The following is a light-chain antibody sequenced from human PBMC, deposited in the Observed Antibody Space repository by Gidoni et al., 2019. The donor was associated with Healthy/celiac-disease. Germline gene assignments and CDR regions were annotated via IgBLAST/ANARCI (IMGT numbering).Light chain of an antibody. Sequence: EFVLTQSPAILSLSPGERATLSCRASQTISSYLAWYQQKPGQAPRLLIYDASNRATGIPARFSGSGYGTDFTLTISSLEPEDFAVYFCQQRRNWPLTFGGGTKVEIK. CDR2: DAS. CDR3: QQRRNWPLT. CDR1: QTISSY. J-gene: IGKJ4*01. V-gene: IGKV3-11*01.